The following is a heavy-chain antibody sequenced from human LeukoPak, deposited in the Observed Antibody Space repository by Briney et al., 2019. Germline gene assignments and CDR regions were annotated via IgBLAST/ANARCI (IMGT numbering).Heavy chain of an antibody. D-gene: IGHD3-3*01. J-gene: IGHJ6*02. CDR3: ARGASHYDFWSGYSNYYGMDV. CDR2: IIPILGIA. Sequence: ASVEVSCKASGGTFSSYAISWVRQAPGQGLEWMGRIIPILGIANYAQKFQGRVTITADKSTSTAYMELSSLRSEDTAVYYCARGASHYDFWSGYSNYYGMDVWGQGTTVTVSS. CDR1: GGTFSSYA. V-gene: IGHV1-69*04.